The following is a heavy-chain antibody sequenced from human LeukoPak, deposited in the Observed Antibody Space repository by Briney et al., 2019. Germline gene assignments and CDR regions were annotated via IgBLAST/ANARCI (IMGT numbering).Heavy chain of an antibody. CDR3: ARLITIFGVVDSRHFDS. J-gene: IGHJ4*02. Sequence: SVKVSCKASGGTFSSYAISWVRQAPGQGLEWMGGIIPIFGTANYAQKFQGRVTITADESTSTAYMELSSLRSEDTAVYYCARLITIFGVVDSRHFDSWGQGTLVTVSS. CDR2: IIPIFGTA. CDR1: GGTFSSYA. V-gene: IGHV1-69*13. D-gene: IGHD3-3*01.